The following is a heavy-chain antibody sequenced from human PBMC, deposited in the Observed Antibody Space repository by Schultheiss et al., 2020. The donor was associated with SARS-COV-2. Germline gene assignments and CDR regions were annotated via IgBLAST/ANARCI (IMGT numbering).Heavy chain of an antibody. Sequence: GGSLRLSCAASGFTFSSYGMHWVRQAPGKGLEWVAVISYDGSNKYYADSVKGRFTISRDNSKNTLYLQMNSLRAEDTAVYYCAKGHLIAVASDFDYWGQGTLVTVSS. V-gene: IGHV3-33*05. J-gene: IGHJ4*02. CDR2: ISYDGSNK. D-gene: IGHD6-19*01. CDR1: GFTFSSYG. CDR3: AKGHLIAVASDFDY.